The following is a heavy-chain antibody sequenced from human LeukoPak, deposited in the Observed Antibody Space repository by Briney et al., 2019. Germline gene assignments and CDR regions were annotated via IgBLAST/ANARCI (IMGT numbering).Heavy chain of an antibody. CDR3: VRDHYYSMDV. Sequence: QAGGSLRLSCVPSGLTYSSTWMHWVRQVPGKGLVWVSRIHSDGRTTIYADSVKGRFTISRDNAKNTLYLQMNSLRADDTAIYYCVRDHYYSMDVWGKGTTVTISS. CDR2: IHSDGRTT. V-gene: IGHV3-74*01. J-gene: IGHJ6*03. CDR1: GLTYSSTW.